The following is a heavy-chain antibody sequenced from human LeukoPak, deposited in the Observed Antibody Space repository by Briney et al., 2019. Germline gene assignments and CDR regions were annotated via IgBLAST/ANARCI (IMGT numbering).Heavy chain of an antibody. Sequence: SAETLSLTCTVSGGSISSGNYYWSWIRKPAGKGLEWIGRIYTSGSTNYNPSLKSRVTISVDTSKNQFSLKLSSVTAADTAVYYCARYGGNSNNWFDPWGQGTLVTVSS. V-gene: IGHV4-61*02. CDR3: ARYGGNSNNWFDP. CDR1: GGSISSGNYY. D-gene: IGHD4-23*01. CDR2: IYTSGST. J-gene: IGHJ5*02.